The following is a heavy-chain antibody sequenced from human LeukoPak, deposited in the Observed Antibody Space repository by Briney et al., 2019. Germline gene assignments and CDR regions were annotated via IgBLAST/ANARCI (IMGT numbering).Heavy chain of an antibody. D-gene: IGHD2-2*01. CDR3: ARHESSSSPDDF. J-gene: IGHJ4*02. V-gene: IGHV5-10-1*01. CDR1: GYSFTSYW. CDR2: IDPSDSYT. Sequence: GGSLKISCKGSGYSFTSYWISWVRQMPGKGLQWMGRIDPSDSYTNYSPSFQGHVTISADKSISTAYLQWSSLKASDTAMYYCARHESSSSPDDFWGQGTLVTVSS.